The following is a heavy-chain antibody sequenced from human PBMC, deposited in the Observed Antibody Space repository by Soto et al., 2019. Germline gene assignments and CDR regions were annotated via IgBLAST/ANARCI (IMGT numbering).Heavy chain of an antibody. CDR3: ARDAGYQLTGAFDI. D-gene: IGHD2-2*01. J-gene: IGHJ3*02. CDR1: GGSISTYY. CDR2: ATYSGGP. V-gene: IGHV4-59*01. Sequence: KASETLSLTGTVSGGSISTYYWSWIRQPPGKGLEWIGYATYSGGPTYNPSLKSRVTISVDTSKKFSLNLTSVTAADTAVYYCARDAGYQLTGAFDIWGQGTMVTVSS.